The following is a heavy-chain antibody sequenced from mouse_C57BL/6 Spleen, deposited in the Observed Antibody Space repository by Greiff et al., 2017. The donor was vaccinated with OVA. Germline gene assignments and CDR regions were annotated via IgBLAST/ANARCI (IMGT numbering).Heavy chain of an antibody. CDR3: VRLANWDGYFDY. V-gene: IGHV10-1*01. CDR2: IRSKSNNYAT. CDR1: GFSFNTYA. D-gene: IGHD4-1*01. J-gene: IGHJ2*01. Sequence: DVQLVESGGGLVQPKGSLKLSCAASGFSFNTYAMNWVRQAPGKGLEWVARIRSKSNNYATYYADSVKDRFTISRDDSESMLYLQMNNLKTEDTAMYYCVRLANWDGYFDYWGQGTTLTVAS.